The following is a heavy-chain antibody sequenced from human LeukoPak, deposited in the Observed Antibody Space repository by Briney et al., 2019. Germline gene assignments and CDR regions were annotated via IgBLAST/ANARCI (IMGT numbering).Heavy chain of an antibody. Sequence: PSETLSLTCTVSGGSISSSSYYWGWIRQPPGKGLEWIGSIYYSGSTYYNPSLKSRVTISVDTSKNQFSLKLSSVTAADTAVYYCARRGRYFDYWGQGTLVTVSS. D-gene: IGHD5-12*01. V-gene: IGHV4-39*01. CDR2: IYYSGST. J-gene: IGHJ4*02. CDR3: ARRGRYFDY. CDR1: GGSISSSSYY.